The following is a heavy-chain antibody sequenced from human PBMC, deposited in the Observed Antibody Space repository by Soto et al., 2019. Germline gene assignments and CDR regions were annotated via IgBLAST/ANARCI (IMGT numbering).Heavy chain of an antibody. CDR1: GGSISSYY. J-gene: IGHJ5*02. D-gene: IGHD6-13*01. Sequence: PSETLSLTCTVSGGSISSYYWSWIRQPPGKGLEWIGYIYYSGSTNYNPSLKSRVTISVDTSKNQFSLKLSSVTAADTAVYYCAREWGRYSREGWFDPWGQGTLVTVS. V-gene: IGHV4-59*01. CDR2: IYYSGST. CDR3: AREWGRYSREGWFDP.